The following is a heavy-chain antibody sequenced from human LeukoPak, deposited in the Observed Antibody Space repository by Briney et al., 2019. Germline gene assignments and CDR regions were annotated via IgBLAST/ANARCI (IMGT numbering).Heavy chain of an antibody. Sequence: SETLSLTGTVSDGFISSYYWSWIRQPPGKGLEWIAYINYSGSTIYNPSFKSRVTISLDTSKNQFSLKLSSMTDADTAVYYCARRGAARRYDGMDVWGQGTTVTVSS. CDR3: ARRGAARRYDGMDV. J-gene: IGHJ6*02. V-gene: IGHV4-59*08. CDR2: INYSGST. D-gene: IGHD6-6*01. CDR1: DGFISSYY.